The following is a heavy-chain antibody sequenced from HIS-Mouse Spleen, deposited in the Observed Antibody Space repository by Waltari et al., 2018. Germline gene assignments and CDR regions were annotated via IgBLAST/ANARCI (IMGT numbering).Heavy chain of an antibody. CDR3: AREIPYSSSWYDWYFDL. CDR2: IYYSGRT. Sequence: QLQLQESGPGLVKPSETLSLTCTVSGGSLRSRSYYWGWIRQTPGKGLEWIGSIYYSGRTYYNPSLKSRVTISVDTSKNQFSLKLSSVTAADTAVYYCAREIPYSSSWYDWYFDLWGRGTLVTVSS. J-gene: IGHJ2*01. CDR1: GGSLRSRSYY. V-gene: IGHV4-39*07. D-gene: IGHD6-13*01.